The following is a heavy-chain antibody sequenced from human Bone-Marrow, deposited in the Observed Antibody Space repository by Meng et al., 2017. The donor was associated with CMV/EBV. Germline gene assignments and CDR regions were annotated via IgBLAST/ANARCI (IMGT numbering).Heavy chain of an antibody. Sequence: GALKISCAASGFTFSSFAMNWVRQAPGEGLQWVSVISGTGANTNYADSVKGRFTISRDNAKNTLYLQMKSLRVEDTAVYYCAKDIVAARHHFDYWGQGALVTVSS. CDR1: GFTFSSFA. D-gene: IGHD6-6*01. V-gene: IGHV3-23*01. CDR3: AKDIVAARHHFDY. J-gene: IGHJ4*02. CDR2: ISGTGANT.